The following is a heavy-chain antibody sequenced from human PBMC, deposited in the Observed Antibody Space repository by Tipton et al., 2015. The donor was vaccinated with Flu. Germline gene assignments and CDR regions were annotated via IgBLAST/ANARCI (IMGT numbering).Heavy chain of an antibody. Sequence: QLVQSGAEVKKSGASVKVSCKASGYSLNSYVISWVRQAPGQGLEWMGWITGHNGNTNYAQKFQGRVTMTTDTSTSTAYMELRSLRSDDTAVYYCAREAPIAAAGDYWGQGTLVTVSS. CDR1: GYSLNSYV. J-gene: IGHJ4*02. V-gene: IGHV1-18*01. CDR2: ITGHNGNT. D-gene: IGHD6-13*01. CDR3: AREAPIAAAGDY.